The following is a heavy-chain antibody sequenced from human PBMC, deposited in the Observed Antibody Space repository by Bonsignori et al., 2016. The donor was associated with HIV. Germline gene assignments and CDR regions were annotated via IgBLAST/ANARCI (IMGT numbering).Heavy chain of an antibody. V-gene: IGHV3-21*01. Sequence: VRQAPGKGLEWVSSISSSSSYIYYADSVKGRFTISRDNAKNSLYLQMNSLRAEDTAVYYCARDGYCSGGSCYGGFDIWGQGTMVTVSS. CDR3: ARDGYCSGGSCYGGFDI. J-gene: IGHJ3*02. D-gene: IGHD2-15*01. CDR2: ISSSSSYI.